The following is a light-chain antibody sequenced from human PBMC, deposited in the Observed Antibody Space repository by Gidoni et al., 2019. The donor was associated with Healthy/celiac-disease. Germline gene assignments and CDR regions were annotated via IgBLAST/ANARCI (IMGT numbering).Light chain of an antibody. CDR3: QQRSNWPPGIT. V-gene: IGKV3-11*01. Sequence: EIVLTQSPATLSLSPGERATLSCMASQSVSSYLAWYQQKPGQAPRLLIYDASNRATGIPARFSGSGSGTDFTLTISSLEPEDFAVYYCQQRSNWPPGITFXPXTKVDIK. CDR1: QSVSSY. CDR2: DAS. J-gene: IGKJ3*01.